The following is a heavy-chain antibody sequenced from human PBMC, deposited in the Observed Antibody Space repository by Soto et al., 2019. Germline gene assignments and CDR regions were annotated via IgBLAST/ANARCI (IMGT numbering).Heavy chain of an antibody. CDR3: ARGLDQPPVGLYFDT. V-gene: IGHV1-69*06. CDR2: IIPAFGAA. CDR1: GGTFNSYL. J-gene: IGHJ4*02. D-gene: IGHD2-2*01. Sequence: ASVKVSCKTSGGTFNSYLIDWVRQAPGQGLEWMGGIIPAFGAAKYAQKFQGRVTITADKSTTTAYMELRTLTSEDTAVYYCARGLDQPPVGLYFDTWGQGTLVTVSS.